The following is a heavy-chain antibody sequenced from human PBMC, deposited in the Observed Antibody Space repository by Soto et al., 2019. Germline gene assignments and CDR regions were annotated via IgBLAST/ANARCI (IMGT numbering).Heavy chain of an antibody. CDR3: TKGRSTSCFAAVDY. Sequence: EVQLVESGGGLVQPGRSLRLSCAASGFIFDDYAMHWVRQAPGKGLEWVSSISWNSGTIVYADSVKGRFTISRDNAKNSLYLQMTSLRTVDTAFYYCTKGRSTSCFAAVDYWGQGTRVTVSS. D-gene: IGHD2-2*01. CDR1: GFIFDDYA. J-gene: IGHJ4*02. V-gene: IGHV3-9*01. CDR2: ISWNSGTI.